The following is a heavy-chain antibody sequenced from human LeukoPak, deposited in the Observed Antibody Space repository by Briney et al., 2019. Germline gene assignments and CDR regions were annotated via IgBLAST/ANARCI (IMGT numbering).Heavy chain of an antibody. D-gene: IGHD5-12*01. J-gene: IGHJ4*02. CDR2: IYSGGST. CDR3: ASSMVAFEY. Sequence: GGSLRLSCAASGFTFSSYSMNWVRQTPGKGLEWVSVIYSGGSTYYADSVKGRFTISRDNSKNTLYLQMNSLRAEDTAVYYCASSMVAFEYWGQGTLVTVSS. V-gene: IGHV3-53*01. CDR1: GFTFSSYS.